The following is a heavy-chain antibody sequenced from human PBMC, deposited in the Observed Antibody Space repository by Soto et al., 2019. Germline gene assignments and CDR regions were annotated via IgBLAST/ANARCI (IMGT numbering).Heavy chain of an antibody. CDR3: ASASSPPHYDSNDPLPEHYYYYGMDV. Sequence: SVKVSCKASGGTFSSYAISWERQAPGQGLEWMGGITPILGTANYAQRFQARVTITADESTSTACMELSSLGSEDAHVYYCASASSPPHYDSNDPLPEHYYYYGMDVWGQGNTVTVAS. V-gene: IGHV1-69*13. CDR2: ITPILGTA. J-gene: IGHJ6*02. D-gene: IGHD3-22*01. CDR1: GGTFSSYA.